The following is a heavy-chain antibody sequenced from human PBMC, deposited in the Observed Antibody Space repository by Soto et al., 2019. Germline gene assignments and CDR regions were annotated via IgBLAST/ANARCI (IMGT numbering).Heavy chain of an antibody. CDR2: IWHDGGNK. V-gene: IGHV3-33*01. CDR1: GFTFSSYG. CDR3: ARDGDANTGFGKDY. J-gene: IGHJ4*02. D-gene: IGHD3-16*01. Sequence: QVQLVESGGGVVQPGRSLRLSCAASGFTFSSYGMHWVRQAPGKGLEWVAFIWHDGGNKFYAESVKGRFTISRDNSKNTLYLQMTSLSAEDTAMYYCARDGDANTGFGKDYWGQGTLVTVSS.